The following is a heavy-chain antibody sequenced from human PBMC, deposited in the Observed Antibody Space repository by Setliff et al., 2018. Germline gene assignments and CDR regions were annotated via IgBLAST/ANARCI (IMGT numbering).Heavy chain of an antibody. Sequence: SETLSLTCTMSGVSFSSGGSYWSWLRQRPGKGLEWIGYIYYSGTTSYNPSLKSRVSISVDTSKTYLSLRSVTAADTAVYYCARTGTYRYFDYWGQGALVTVSS. J-gene: IGHJ4*02. V-gene: IGHV4-31*03. D-gene: IGHD1-1*01. CDR3: ARTGTYRYFDY. CDR2: IYYSGTT. CDR1: GVSFSSGGSY.